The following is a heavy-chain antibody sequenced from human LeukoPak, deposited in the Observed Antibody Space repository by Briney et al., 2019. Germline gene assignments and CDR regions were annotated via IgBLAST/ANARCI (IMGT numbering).Heavy chain of an antibody. J-gene: IGHJ4*02. CDR2: FDPEDDER. V-gene: IGHV1-24*01. CDR3: ARAGYSGYDYCFDY. D-gene: IGHD5-12*01. Sequence: ASVKVSCKVSGYTLSELSMHWVRQAPGKGLEWMGGFDPEDDERVYAQKFQGRVTITADESTSTAYMELSSLRSEDTAVYYCARAGYSGYDYCFDYWGQGTLVTVSS. CDR1: GYTLSELS.